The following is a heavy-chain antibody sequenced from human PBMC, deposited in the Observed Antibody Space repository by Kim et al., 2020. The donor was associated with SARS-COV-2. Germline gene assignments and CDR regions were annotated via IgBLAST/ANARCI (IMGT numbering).Heavy chain of an antibody. CDR1: GFTFSTYG. CDR2: IAYDGTNR. V-gene: IGHV3-30*18. J-gene: IGHJ6*01. Sequence: GGSLRLSCVASGFTFSTYGMHWVRQAPGKGLEWVAVIAYDGTNRYYEDSVKGRFTISRDNSKNTLYLQMDSLRGEDTAVYYCAKAKGSSGGMDVCGEGTT. D-gene: IGHD6-19*01. CDR3: AKAKGSSGGMDV.